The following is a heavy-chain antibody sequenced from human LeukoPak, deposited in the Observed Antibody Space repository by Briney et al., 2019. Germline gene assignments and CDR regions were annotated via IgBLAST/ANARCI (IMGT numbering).Heavy chain of an antibody. CDR3: ARDGCSSTSCPGANYYYYGMDV. CDR2: ISSSGSTI. J-gene: IGHJ6*02. CDR1: GFTFSNNG. Sequence: GGSLRLSCAASGFTFSNNGMNWVRQAPGKGLEWVSYISSSGSTIYYADSVKGRFTISRDNAKNSLYLQMNSLRAEDTAVYYCARDGCSSTSCPGANYYYYGMDVWGQGTTVTVSS. D-gene: IGHD2-2*01. V-gene: IGHV3-48*04.